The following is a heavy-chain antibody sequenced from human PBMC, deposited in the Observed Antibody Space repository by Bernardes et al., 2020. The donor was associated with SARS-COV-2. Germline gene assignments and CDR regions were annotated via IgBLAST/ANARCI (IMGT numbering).Heavy chain of an antibody. CDR3: ASVTYSSGSNFDY. D-gene: IGHD6-19*01. CDR1: CFTFTDYV. CDR2: INSSSGDT. Sequence: VSCKGSCFTFTDYVMHWVRQPPGQGLEWMGWINSSSGDTKYAQNFEGRVTMTRHTSISTVYMELSRLRSDDTAVYFCASVTYSSGSNFDYWGQGTLFIVS. J-gene: IGHJ4*02. V-gene: IGHV1-2*02.